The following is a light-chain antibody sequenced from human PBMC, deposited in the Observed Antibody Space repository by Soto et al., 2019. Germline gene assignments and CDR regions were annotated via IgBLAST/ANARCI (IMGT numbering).Light chain of an antibody. CDR1: QSISNY. J-gene: IGKJ5*01. V-gene: IGKV1-39*01. CDR2: AAS. Sequence: DIQLTQSPSLLSASIGDRVTITCRASQSISNYLNWYQQKPGKAPKLLIYAASSLQSGVPSRFSGSRSGTDFTLTISSLQPEDFATYYCQQSYSTPPITFGQGTRLEIK. CDR3: QQSYSTPPIT.